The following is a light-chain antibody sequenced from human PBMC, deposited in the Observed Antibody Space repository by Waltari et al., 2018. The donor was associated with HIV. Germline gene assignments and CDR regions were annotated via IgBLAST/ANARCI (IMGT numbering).Light chain of an antibody. V-gene: IGLV2-14*01. Sequence: QSALTQPASVSGSLGQSITISCSGTNSDIGGHNYVSWYQQHPGNAPRLIILEGSVRPAGVSDRFSGAKSGNTASLISAGLQAEDEADYFCCSYSTSATSKWVFGGGTKLTVL. CDR3: CSYSTSATSKWV. J-gene: IGLJ3*02. CDR1: NSDIGGHNY. CDR2: EGS.